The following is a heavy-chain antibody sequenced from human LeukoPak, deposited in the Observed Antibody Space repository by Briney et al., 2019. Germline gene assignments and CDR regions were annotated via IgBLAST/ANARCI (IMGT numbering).Heavy chain of an antibody. CDR1: GFTFSSYW. CDR3: ARDSYAPTGWFDP. V-gene: IGHV3-7*03. CDR2: IKQDGSEK. D-gene: IGHD1-14*01. Sequence: GGSLRLSCAASGFTFSSYWMSWVRQAPGKGLEWVANIKQDGSEKYYVDSVKGRFTISRDNAKNSLYLQMNSLRAADTAVYYCARDSYAPTGWFDPWGQGTLVTVSS. J-gene: IGHJ5*02.